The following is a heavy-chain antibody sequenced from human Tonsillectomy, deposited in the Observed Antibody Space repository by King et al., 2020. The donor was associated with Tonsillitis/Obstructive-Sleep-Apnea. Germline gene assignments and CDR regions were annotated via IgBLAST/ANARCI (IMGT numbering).Heavy chain of an antibody. J-gene: IGHJ4*02. Sequence: DVQLVQSGGGLVQPGGSLRLSCAASGFTFSNDEMNWVRQAPGKGLEWGSYISSGGSTMYYADSVKGRFTISRDNGKNSLYLQMNSLRAEDTAVYYCARGAVVGATPYFDYWGQGALVTVSS. CDR3: ARGAVVGATPYFDY. CDR1: GFTFSNDE. CDR2: ISSGGSTM. V-gene: IGHV3-48*03. D-gene: IGHD1-26*01.